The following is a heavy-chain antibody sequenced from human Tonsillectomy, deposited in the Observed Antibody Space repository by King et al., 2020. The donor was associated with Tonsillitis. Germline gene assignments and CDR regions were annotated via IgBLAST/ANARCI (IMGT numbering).Heavy chain of an antibody. J-gene: IGHJ4*02. V-gene: IGHV3-23*04. Sequence: QLVESGGGLVQPGGSLRLSCAASGFTFSSYAMNWVRQAPGKGLEWVSTISGSGGSTYYEDSGKGRFSVSRDNSRNTLYLQMNSLRAEDTAVYYCAKAVDTAMVCLDYWGQGSLVTVSS. CDR3: AKAVDTAMVCLDY. CDR2: ISGSGGST. CDR1: GFTFSSYA. D-gene: IGHD5-18*01.